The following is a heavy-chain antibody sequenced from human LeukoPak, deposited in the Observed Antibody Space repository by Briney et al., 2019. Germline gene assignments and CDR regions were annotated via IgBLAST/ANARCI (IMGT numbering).Heavy chain of an antibody. D-gene: IGHD1/OR15-1a*01. CDR1: GGSISSSSYY. CDR2: IYYSGST. CDR3: ARSHSPTNFDY. Sequence: SETLSLTCTVSGGSISSSSYYWGWIRQPPGKGLEWIGNIYYSGSTNYNPSLKSRVTISLDTSKNQFSLKLSSVTAADTAVYYCARSHSPTNFDYWGQGTLVTVSS. V-gene: IGHV4-39*07. J-gene: IGHJ4*02.